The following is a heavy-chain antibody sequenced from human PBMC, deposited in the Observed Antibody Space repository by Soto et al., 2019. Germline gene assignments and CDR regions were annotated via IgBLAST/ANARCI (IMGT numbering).Heavy chain of an antibody. D-gene: IGHD3-10*01. CDR1: GFTFSSYG. V-gene: IGHV3-30*18. CDR3: AKDFINYYYYMDV. Sequence: QVQLVESGGDVVQPGRSLRLSCAASGFTFSSYGMHWVRQAPGKGLEWVAVISYDGSNKYYADSVKGRFTISRDNSKNTLYLQMNSLRAEDTAVYYCAKDFINYYYYMDVWGKGTTVTVSS. CDR2: ISYDGSNK. J-gene: IGHJ6*03.